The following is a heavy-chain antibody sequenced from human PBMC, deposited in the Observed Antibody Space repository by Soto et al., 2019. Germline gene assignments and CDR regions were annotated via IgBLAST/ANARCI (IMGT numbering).Heavy chain of an antibody. Sequence: QVQLVESGGGVVQPGRSLRLSCAASGFTFSNYGMHWVRQAPGKGLEWVAVISYDASDTYYADSVKGRFTISRDNSKNTLFLQMNSRGTDDTAGYYCAKHPGYSNSWPFDYWGQGTLVTVSS. CDR2: ISYDASDT. CDR3: AKHPGYSNSWPFDY. D-gene: IGHD6-13*01. V-gene: IGHV3-30*18. J-gene: IGHJ4*02. CDR1: GFTFSNYG.